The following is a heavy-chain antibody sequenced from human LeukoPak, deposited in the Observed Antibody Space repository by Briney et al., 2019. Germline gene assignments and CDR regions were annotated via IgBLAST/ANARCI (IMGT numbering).Heavy chain of an antibody. CDR3: AKDRYSSGWDHWFDP. CDR1: GFTFSSYG. Sequence: GRSLRLSCAASGFTFSSYGMHWVRQAPGMGLEWVAVISYDGSNKYYADSVKGRFTISRDNSKNTLYLQMNSLRAEDTAVYYCAKDRYSSGWDHWFDPWGQGTLVTVSS. CDR2: ISYDGSNK. J-gene: IGHJ5*02. D-gene: IGHD6-19*01. V-gene: IGHV3-30*18.